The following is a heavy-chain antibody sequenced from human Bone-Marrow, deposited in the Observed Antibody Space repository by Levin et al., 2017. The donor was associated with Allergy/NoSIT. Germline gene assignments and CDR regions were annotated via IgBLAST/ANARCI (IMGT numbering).Heavy chain of an antibody. CDR2: IYPGDSDT. Sequence: GESLKISCKGSGYSFTSYWIGWVRQMPGKGLEWMGIIYPGDSDTRYSPSFQGQVTISADKSISTAYLQWSSLKASDTAMYYCARHNGACSGGSCYSDYWGQGTLVTVSS. V-gene: IGHV5-51*01. J-gene: IGHJ4*02. CDR1: GYSFTSYW. D-gene: IGHD2-15*01. CDR3: ARHNGACSGGSCYSDY.